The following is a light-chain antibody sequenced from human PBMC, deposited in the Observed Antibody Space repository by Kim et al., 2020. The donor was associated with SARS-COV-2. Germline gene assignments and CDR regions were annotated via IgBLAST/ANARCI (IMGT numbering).Light chain of an antibody. CDR3: CSRDPSGKRFV. CDR1: SLRSYY. Sequence: SSELTQDPAVSVALGQTVRITCQGDSLRSYYPSWFQQKPGQAPVLVMYGENNRPSGIPDRFSGSSSGDTGSLTITGAQATDEADYYCCSRDPSGKRFVFGTGTKVTVL. J-gene: IGLJ1*01. V-gene: IGLV3-19*01. CDR2: GEN.